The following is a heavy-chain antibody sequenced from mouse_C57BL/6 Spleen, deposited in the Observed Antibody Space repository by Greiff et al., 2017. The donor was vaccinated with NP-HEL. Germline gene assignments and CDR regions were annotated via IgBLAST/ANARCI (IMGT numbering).Heavy chain of an antibody. CDR2: IYPRSGNT. D-gene: IGHD2-4*01. Sequence: VKLVESGAELARPGASVKLSCKASGYTFTSYGLSWVKQRTGQGLEWIGEIYPRSGNTYYNEKFKGKATLTADKSSSTAYMELRSLTSEDSAVYFCARSGDYDWFAYWGQGTLVTVSA. V-gene: IGHV1-81*01. CDR3: ARSGDYDWFAY. CDR1: GYTFTSYG. J-gene: IGHJ3*01.